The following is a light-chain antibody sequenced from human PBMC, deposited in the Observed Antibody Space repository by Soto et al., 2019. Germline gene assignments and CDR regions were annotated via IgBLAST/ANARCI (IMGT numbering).Light chain of an antibody. V-gene: IGKV3-15*01. Sequence: EIVLTQSPAALYFNPGXWASLSCRASQSISSRSLAWYQQRPGQAPRLLIYAASTRATGIPARFSVSGSETEFTLTISSLQPEDFAIYYCQQYNSWPPAFGGGTKVDIK. CDR1: QSISSRS. CDR2: AAS. J-gene: IGKJ4*01. CDR3: QQYNSWPPA.